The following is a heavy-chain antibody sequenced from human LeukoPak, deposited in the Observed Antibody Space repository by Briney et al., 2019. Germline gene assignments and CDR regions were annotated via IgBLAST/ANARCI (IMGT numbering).Heavy chain of an antibody. V-gene: IGHV5-51*01. CDR1: GYSFTSYW. CDR2: NYPGEFDN. J-gene: IGHJ3*02. CDR3: AAPAGYYYDSSGYPIDAFDI. D-gene: IGHD3-22*01. Sequence: GESLKISCKGSGYSFTSYWIGWVGQMPGKGLEWMGINYPGEFDNRYSPYFQGQVTISADKSISTAYLQWSSLKASDTAMYYCAAPAGYYYDSSGYPIDAFDIWGQGTMVTVSS.